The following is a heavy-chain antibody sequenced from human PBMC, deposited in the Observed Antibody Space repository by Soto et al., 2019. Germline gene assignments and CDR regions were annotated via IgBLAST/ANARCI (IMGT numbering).Heavy chain of an antibody. J-gene: IGHJ4*02. CDR3: ARDPLGRLVSSFDY. V-gene: IGHV3-48*01. CDR2: ISSSSSTI. CDR1: GFTFSSYS. D-gene: IGHD6-6*01. Sequence: GGSLRLSCAASGFTFSSYSMNWVRQAPGKGLEWVSYISSSSSTIYYADSVKGRFTISRDNAKNSLYLQMNSLRAEDTAVYYCARDPLGRLVSSFDYWGQGTLVTVSS.